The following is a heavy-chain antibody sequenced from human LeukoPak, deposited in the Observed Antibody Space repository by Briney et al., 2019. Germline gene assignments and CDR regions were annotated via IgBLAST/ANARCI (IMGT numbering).Heavy chain of an antibody. Sequence: GGSLRLSCAASGFTFSSYWMSWVRQAPGKGLEWVANIKQDGSEKYYVDSVKGRFTISRDNAKNSLYLQMNSLRAEDTAVYYCARDGLGTTMVRGASDNWFDPWGQGTLVTVSS. V-gene: IGHV3-7*01. CDR3: ARDGLGTTMVRGASDNWFDP. J-gene: IGHJ5*02. CDR2: IKQDGSEK. CDR1: GFTFSSYW. D-gene: IGHD3-10*01.